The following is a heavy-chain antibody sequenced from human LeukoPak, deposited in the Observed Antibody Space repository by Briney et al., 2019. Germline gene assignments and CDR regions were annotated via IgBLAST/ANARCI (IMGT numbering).Heavy chain of an antibody. CDR1: GYSISSGYY. J-gene: IGHJ4*02. CDR2: IYHSGST. V-gene: IGHV4-38-2*01. D-gene: IGHD3-3*01. Sequence: PSETLSLTCAVSGYSISSGYYWGWIRQPPGKGLEWIGSIYHSGSTYYNPSPKSRVILSIDTSENQFSLKLSSVTAADTAVYYCTRSVWSGYAKVDYWGQGTLATVSS. CDR3: TRSVWSGYAKVDY.